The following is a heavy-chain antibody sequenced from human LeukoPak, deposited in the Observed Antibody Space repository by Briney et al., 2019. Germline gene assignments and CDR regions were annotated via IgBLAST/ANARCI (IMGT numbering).Heavy chain of an antibody. CDR1: GFTFTNYA. Sequence: GGSLRLSCAASGFTFTNYAMSWVRQAPGKGLEWVSAISGSGGSTYYADSVKGRFTISRDNSKNTLFLQMNSLRPEDTAVYYCAEGGLAGRPDYWGQGTLVTVSS. J-gene: IGHJ4*02. CDR3: AEGGLAGRPDY. V-gene: IGHV3-23*01. D-gene: IGHD6-25*01. CDR2: ISGSGGST.